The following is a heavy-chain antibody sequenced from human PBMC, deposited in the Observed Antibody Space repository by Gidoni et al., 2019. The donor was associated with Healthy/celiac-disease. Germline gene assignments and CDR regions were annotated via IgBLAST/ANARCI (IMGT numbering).Heavy chain of an antibody. V-gene: IGHV3-74*01. D-gene: IGHD3-22*01. CDR3: ARTYYYDSSGYYPDLRY. CDR1: GFTFSSYW. Sequence: EVQLVESGGGLVQPGGSLRLSCAASGFTFSSYWMHWVRQAPGKGLVWVSRINSDGSSTSYADSVKGRFTISRDNAKNTLYLQMNSLRAEDTAVYYCARTYYYDSSGYYPDLRYWGQGTLVTVSS. J-gene: IGHJ4*02. CDR2: INSDGSST.